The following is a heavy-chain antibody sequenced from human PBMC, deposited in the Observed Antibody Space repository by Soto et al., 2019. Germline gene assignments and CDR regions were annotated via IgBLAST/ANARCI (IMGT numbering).Heavy chain of an antibody. D-gene: IGHD3-10*01. CDR2: INPNSGGT. J-gene: IGHJ5*02. CDR3: ERYGAELFPYNWLDP. V-gene: IGHV1-2*02. Sequence: GASVKVSCKASGYTFTGYYMHWVRQAPGQGLEWMGWINPNSGGTNYAQKFQGRVTMTRDTSISTAYMELSRLRSDDTAVYYCERYGAELFPYNWLDPCGQGPLVTVYS. CDR1: GYTFTGYY.